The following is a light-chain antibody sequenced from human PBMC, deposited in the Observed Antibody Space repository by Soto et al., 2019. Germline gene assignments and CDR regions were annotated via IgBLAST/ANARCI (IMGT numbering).Light chain of an antibody. CDR2: DAS. CDR1: QSVTTI. J-gene: IGKJ4*01. Sequence: EIVLTQSPVTLSLSPGERATLSCRASQSVTTILAWYHQKPGQAPSLLIYDASKRATGIPARFSGSGSGTDFTLTISSLEPEDFAVYYCQQRTSWPLTFGGGTKVEIK. V-gene: IGKV3-11*01. CDR3: QQRTSWPLT.